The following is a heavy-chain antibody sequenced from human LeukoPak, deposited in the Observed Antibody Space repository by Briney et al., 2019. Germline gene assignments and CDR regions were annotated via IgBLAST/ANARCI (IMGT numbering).Heavy chain of an antibody. V-gene: IGHV3-23*01. CDR2: LSDTGGKT. CDR3: AKVGLRLGGDY. D-gene: IGHD5-12*01. CDR1: GFVFSSYA. Sequence: PGGSLRLSCAASGFVFSSYAMSWVRQAPGKGLEWVSTLSDTGGKTYYADSVKGRFTISRDNSKNTLYPQMNSLRAEDTAVYYCAKVGLRLGGDYWGQGTLVTVSS. J-gene: IGHJ4*02.